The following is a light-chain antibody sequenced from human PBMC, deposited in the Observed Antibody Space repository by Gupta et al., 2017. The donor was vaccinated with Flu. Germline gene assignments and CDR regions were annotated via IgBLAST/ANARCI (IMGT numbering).Light chain of an antibody. Sequence: EIVMTQSPATLSVSPGERATLSCRASQSVSSNLAWYQQKPGQAPGLLIYGASTRAAGIPARFRGSGSGTEFTLTISSLQSEDFAVYYGQQYNNWPRTFGQGTKVEIK. J-gene: IGKJ1*01. CDR2: GAS. CDR1: QSVSSN. V-gene: IGKV3-15*01. CDR3: QQYNNWPRT.